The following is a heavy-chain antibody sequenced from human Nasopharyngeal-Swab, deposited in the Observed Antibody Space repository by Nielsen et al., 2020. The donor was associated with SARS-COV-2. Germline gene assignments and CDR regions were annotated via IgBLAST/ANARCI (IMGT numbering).Heavy chain of an antibody. CDR3: ARDRWVVTNYYYYMDV. CDR2: IIPIFGTA. D-gene: IGHD4-23*01. V-gene: IGHV1-69*06. J-gene: IGHJ6*03. Sequence: WAPHAPGRAWEWMGGIIPIFGTANYAQKFQGRVTITADKSTSTAYMELSSLRSEDTAVYYCARDRWVVTNYYYYMDVWGKGTTVTVSS.